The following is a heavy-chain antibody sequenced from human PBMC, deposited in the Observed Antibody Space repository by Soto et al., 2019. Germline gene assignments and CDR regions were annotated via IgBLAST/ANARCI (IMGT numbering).Heavy chain of an antibody. D-gene: IGHD6-19*01. V-gene: IGHV4-59*01. CDR2: IYNSGST. J-gene: IGHJ4*02. CDR1: GGSINSYY. CDR3: ARGRHWLDY. Sequence: SSETLSLTCTVSGGSINSYYWSWIRQPPGKAPEWIGYIYNSGSTNYNPSLMSRVTISVDTSKSHFSLKLSSVTAADTAVYYCARGRHWLDYWGQGTLVTVSS.